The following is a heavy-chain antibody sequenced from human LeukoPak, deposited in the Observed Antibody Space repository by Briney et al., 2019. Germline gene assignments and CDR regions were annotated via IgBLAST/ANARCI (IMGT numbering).Heavy chain of an antibody. CDR2: IYYSGST. J-gene: IGHJ5*02. V-gene: IGHV4-31*03. D-gene: IGHD2-8*01. CDR1: GGSISRGGYY. Sequence: SQTLSLTCTVSGGSISRGGYYWSWIRQHPGKGLEWIGYIYYSGSTYYNPSLKSRVTISVDTSKNQFSLKLSSVTAADTAVYYCAREFMLRALGWFDPWGQGTLVTVSS. CDR3: AREFMLRALGWFDP.